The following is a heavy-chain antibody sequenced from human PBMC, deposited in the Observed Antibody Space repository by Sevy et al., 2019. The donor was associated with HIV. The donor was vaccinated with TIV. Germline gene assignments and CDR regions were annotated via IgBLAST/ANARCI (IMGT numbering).Heavy chain of an antibody. V-gene: IGHV3-49*03. D-gene: IGHD3-22*01. J-gene: IGHJ6*02. CDR2: IRSKAYGGTT. CDR1: GFTFGDYA. Sequence: GGSLRLSCTASGFTFGDYAMSWFRQAPGKGLEWVGFIRSKAYGGTTEYAASVKGRFTISRDDFKTIAYLQMNSLKTEDTGVYYCTRGGGITMMGYYYYGMDVWGQGTTVTASS. CDR3: TRGGGITMMGYYYYGMDV.